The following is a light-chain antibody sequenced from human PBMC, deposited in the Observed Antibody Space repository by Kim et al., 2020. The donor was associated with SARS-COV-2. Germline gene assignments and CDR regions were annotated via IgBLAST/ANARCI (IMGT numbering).Light chain of an antibody. Sequence: AIQMTQSPSSLSASVGDRVTITCRASQGIRSDLGWYQQKPGKAPKLLIYAASSLQSGVPSRFSGSGSGTDFTLTINSLQPEDFATYFCLKDYKYTFTFGQGTRLGIK. V-gene: IGKV1-6*01. CDR2: AAS. CDR1: QGIRSD. CDR3: LKDYKYTFT. J-gene: IGKJ5*01.